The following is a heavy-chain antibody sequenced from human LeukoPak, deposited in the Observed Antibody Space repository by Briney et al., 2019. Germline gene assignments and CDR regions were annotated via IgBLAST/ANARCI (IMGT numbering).Heavy chain of an antibody. Sequence: SETLSLTCTVSGGSISSYYWSWIRQPPGKGLEWIGYIYYSGSTNYNPSLKSRVTISVDTSKNQFSLKLNSVTAADTAVYYYVRDRLEVTYNWFDPWGQGTRVTVSS. V-gene: IGHV4-59*12. CDR3: VRDRLEVTYNWFDP. J-gene: IGHJ5*02. CDR1: GGSISSYY. CDR2: IYYSGST. D-gene: IGHD2-21*02.